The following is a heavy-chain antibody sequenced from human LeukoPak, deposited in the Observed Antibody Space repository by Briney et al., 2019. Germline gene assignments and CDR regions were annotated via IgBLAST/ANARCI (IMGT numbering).Heavy chain of an antibody. V-gene: IGHV3-11*03. CDR3: ASGIAASGTPDH. CDR1: GFTFSDYY. CDR2: ISTGSSYT. Sequence: WGSLRLSCEASGFTFSDYYMSWIRQAPGKGLEWVSYISTGSSYTNYADSVKGRFTISRDNAKKSLYLQMNSLRAEDTAMYYCASGIAASGTPDHWGQGTLVTVSS. D-gene: IGHD6-13*01. J-gene: IGHJ4*02.